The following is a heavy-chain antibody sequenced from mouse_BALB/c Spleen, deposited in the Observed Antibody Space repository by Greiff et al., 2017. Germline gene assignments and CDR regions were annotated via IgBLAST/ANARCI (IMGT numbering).Heavy chain of an antibody. D-gene: IGHD1-1*01. CDR1: GYSITSDYA. CDR2: ISYSGST. Sequence: EVQLQESGPGLVKPSQSLSLTCTVTGYSITSDYAWNWIRQFPGNKLEWMGYISYSGSTSYNPSLKSRISITRDTSKNQFFLQLNSVTTEDTATYYCARDYYGSGGYFDVWGAGTTVTVSS. CDR3: ARDYYGSGGYFDV. V-gene: IGHV3-2*02. J-gene: IGHJ1*01.